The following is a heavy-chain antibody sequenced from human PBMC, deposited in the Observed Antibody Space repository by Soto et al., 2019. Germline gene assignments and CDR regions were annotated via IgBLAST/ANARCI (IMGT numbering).Heavy chain of an antibody. CDR1: GASIRSHF. CDR2: VSYSGTT. J-gene: IGHJ4*02. CDR3: GAYDSGGYI. V-gene: IGHV4-59*08. D-gene: IGHD3-22*01. Sequence: QVQLQESGPGLVKPSETMSLTCTVSGASIRSHFWNWIRQSPAEGLEYIAYVSYSGTTYSNPSLRGRVAIGADTSKIEFSLKLSSVTPADTAVYYSGAYDSGGYIWGPGALVSFAS.